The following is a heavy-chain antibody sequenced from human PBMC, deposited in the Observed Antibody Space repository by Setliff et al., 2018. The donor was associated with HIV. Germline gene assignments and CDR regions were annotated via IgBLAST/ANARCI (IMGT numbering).Heavy chain of an antibody. J-gene: IGHJ4*02. CDR3: ARDFITGTLDFDY. V-gene: IGHV3-74*01. Sequence: GGSLRLSCAASGFSFSDYWMHWVRQDPGKGLVWVSRINSDGSNTRYADSVRGRFTISRDNAKNTMYLQMNSLRVEDTAVYYCARDFITGTLDFDYRGQGAQVTVSS. D-gene: IGHD1-7*01. CDR2: INSDGSNT. CDR1: GFSFSDYW.